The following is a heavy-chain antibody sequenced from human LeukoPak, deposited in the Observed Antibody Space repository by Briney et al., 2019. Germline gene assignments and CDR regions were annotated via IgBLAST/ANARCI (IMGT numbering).Heavy chain of an antibody. CDR2: FDPEDGET. J-gene: IGHJ4*02. V-gene: IGHV1-24*01. D-gene: IGHD6-6*01. CDR3: ATGIRRFSSSSVPFDY. Sequence: ASVKVSCKVSGYTLTELSMHWVRQAPGKGLEWMGGFDPEDGETIYAQKFQGRVTMTEDTSTDTAYMELSSLRSEDTAVYYCATGIRRFSSSSVPFDYWGQGTLVTVSS. CDR1: GYTLTELS.